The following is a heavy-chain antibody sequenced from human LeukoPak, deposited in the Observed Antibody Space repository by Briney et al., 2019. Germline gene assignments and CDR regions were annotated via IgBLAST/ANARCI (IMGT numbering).Heavy chain of an antibody. Sequence: KPSETLSLTCIVSGGSISNYYWTWIRQHPGTGLEWIGYIYYSGSTYYNPSLKSRISISVDTSKNQFSLEVNSVTTADTAVYYCARVGSSGYFSDYWGQGTLVTVSS. D-gene: IGHD3-22*01. J-gene: IGHJ4*02. CDR3: ARVGSSGYFSDY. CDR2: IYYSGST. CDR1: GGSISNYY. V-gene: IGHV4-59*06.